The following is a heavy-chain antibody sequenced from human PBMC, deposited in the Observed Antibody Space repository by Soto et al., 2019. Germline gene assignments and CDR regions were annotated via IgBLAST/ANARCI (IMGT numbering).Heavy chain of an antibody. V-gene: IGHV3-23*01. CDR1: GFSFSSCA. D-gene: IGHD6-13*01. CDR3: AKHTLFSDSWYEDY. Sequence: GGSLRLSCAASGFSFSSCAMSWVRQAPGKGLEWVSVISGSGRSTDYADSVKGRFTMSRDNSKNMVFLQMNSLSAEDTAVYYCAKHTLFSDSWYEDYWGQGTMVTVSS. J-gene: IGHJ4*02. CDR2: ISGSGRST.